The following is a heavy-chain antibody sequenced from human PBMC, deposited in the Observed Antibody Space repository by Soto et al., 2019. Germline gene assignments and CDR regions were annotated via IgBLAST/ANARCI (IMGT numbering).Heavy chain of an antibody. CDR2: ISTYNGNT. D-gene: IGHD1-7*01. CDR3: AKDRGYNWTYGWLDP. V-gene: IGHV1-18*01. CDR1: GYTFTSYG. Sequence: QVQLVQSGAEVKKPGASVKVSCKASGYTFTSYGISWVRQAPGQGLEWMGWISTYNGNTNYAQKLQGRVTMTTDTCTSTAYMELRSQRSDDTPVYYCAKDRGYNWTYGWLDPWGQGTLVTVSS. J-gene: IGHJ5*02.